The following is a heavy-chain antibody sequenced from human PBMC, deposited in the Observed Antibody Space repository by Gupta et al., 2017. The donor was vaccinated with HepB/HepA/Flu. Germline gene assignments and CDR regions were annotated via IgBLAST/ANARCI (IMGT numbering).Heavy chain of an antibody. D-gene: IGHD2-15*01. J-gene: IGHJ6*02. Sequence: QVQLQESGPGLVKPSQTLSLTCTVSGGSISSGGYYWRGIRQHPRKGLEWIGYIYYSGSTYYNPSLKSRVTISVDTSKNQFSLKLSSVTAADTAVYYCARDAPYCSGGSCLYYGMDVWGQGTTVTVSS. CDR1: GGSISSGGYY. V-gene: IGHV4-31*03. CDR2: IYYSGST. CDR3: ARDAPYCSGGSCLYYGMDV.